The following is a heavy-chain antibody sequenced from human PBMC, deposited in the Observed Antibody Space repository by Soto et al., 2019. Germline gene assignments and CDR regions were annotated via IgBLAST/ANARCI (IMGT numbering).Heavy chain of an antibody. CDR2: TYYTSKWYN. Sequence: PSQTLSLTCAIFGDSLSSNSAIWNWFRQSPSRGLEWLGRTYYTSKWYNDYAVSVKSRISINPDTSKNQVSLQLNSVTPEDTAVYYCARVYSSGWSFYYGTDVWGQGTTVTV. V-gene: IGHV6-1*01. CDR1: GDSLSSNSAI. D-gene: IGHD6-19*01. J-gene: IGHJ6*02. CDR3: ARVYSSGWSFYYGTDV.